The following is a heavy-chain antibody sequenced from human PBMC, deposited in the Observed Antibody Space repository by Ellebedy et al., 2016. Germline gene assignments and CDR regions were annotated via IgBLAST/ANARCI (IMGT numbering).Heavy chain of an antibody. V-gene: IGHV3-9*01. CDR1: GFTFDDYA. J-gene: IGHJ4*02. Sequence: SLKISCAASGFTFDDYAMHWVRQAPGKGLEWVSGISWNSGSIGYADSVKGRFTISRDNAKNSLYLQMNSLRAEDTAVYYCAKSDYWGQGTLVTVSS. CDR2: ISWNSGSI. CDR3: AKSDY.